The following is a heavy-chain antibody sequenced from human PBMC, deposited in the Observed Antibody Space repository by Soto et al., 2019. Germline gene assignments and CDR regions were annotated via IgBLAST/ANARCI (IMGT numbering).Heavy chain of an antibody. CDR1: GFTFGSHA. J-gene: IGHJ4*02. CDR2: ISGSGGTT. Sequence: GSLRLSCTVSGFTFGSHAMSWVRQGPGKGLECVSGISGSGGTTFYADSVKGRFTISRDNSKKTLYLEMNSLRAEDTAVYYCARESEDLTSNFDYWGQGTLVTVSS. CDR3: ARESEDLTSNFDY. V-gene: IGHV3-23*01.